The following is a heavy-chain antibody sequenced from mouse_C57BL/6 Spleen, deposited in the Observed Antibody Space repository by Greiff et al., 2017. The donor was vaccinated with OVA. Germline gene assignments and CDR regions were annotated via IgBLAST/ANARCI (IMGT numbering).Heavy chain of an antibody. D-gene: IGHD2-2*01. CDR2: IDPENGTT. Sequence: EVQLHQSVAELVRPGASVKLSCTASGFTIKNTYMHWVKQRPEQGLEWIGRIDPENGTTNYAQKFQGKATLSAATSSNSPYLQLSSLTTEDTAIEYCARYDGYRCYDDYGGQGTTLTVSS. CDR3: ARYDGYRCYDDY. CDR1: GFTIKNTY. J-gene: IGHJ2*01. V-gene: IGHV14-3*01.